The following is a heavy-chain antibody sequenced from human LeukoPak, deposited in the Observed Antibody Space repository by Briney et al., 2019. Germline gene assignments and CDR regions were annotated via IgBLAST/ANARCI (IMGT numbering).Heavy chain of an antibody. CDR2: ISGSGGST. D-gene: IGHD2-21*01. CDR3: AKALRGKYAIPLQPYYYYYMDV. Sequence: PGGSLRLSCAASGFTFSSYAMSWVRQAPGKGLEWVSAISGSGGSTYYADSVKGRCTISRDNSKNTLSLQMKRLRAEDTAVYYCAKALRGKYAIPLQPYYYYYMDVWLKGKAVTVSS. CDR1: GFTFSSYA. V-gene: IGHV3-23*01. J-gene: IGHJ6*03.